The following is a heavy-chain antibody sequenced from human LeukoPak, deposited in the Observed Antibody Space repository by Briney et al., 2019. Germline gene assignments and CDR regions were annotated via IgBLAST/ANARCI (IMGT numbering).Heavy chain of an antibody. CDR2: IYTSGST. J-gene: IGHJ3*02. CDR1: GGSISSYY. D-gene: IGHD3-22*01. V-gene: IGHV4-4*07. Sequence: PSETLSLTCTVSGGSISSYYWSWIRQPAGKGLEWIGRIYTSGSTNYNPSLKSRVTMSVDTSKNQFSLKLSSVTAADTAVYYCARDDPLYYYDSSGYVGAFDIWGQGTMVTVSS. CDR3: ARDDPLYYYDSSGYVGAFDI.